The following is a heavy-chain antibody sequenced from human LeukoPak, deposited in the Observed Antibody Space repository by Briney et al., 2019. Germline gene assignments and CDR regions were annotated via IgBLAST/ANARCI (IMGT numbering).Heavy chain of an antibody. J-gene: IGHJ4*02. D-gene: IGHD5-18*01. CDR3: IHREYTAMVFTQSFDY. Sequence: PGGSLRLSCAASGFTFSSYAMHWVRQAPGKGLEWVAVISYDGSNKYYADSVKGRFTISRDNSKNTLYLQMNSLRAEDTAVYYCIHREYTAMVFTQSFDYWGQGTLVTVSS. CDR1: GFTFSSYA. V-gene: IGHV3-30*04. CDR2: ISYDGSNK.